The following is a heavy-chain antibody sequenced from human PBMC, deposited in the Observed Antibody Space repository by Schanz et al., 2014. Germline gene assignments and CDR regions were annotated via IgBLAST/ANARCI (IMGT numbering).Heavy chain of an antibody. CDR3: ARDQSPYTNSADVRYFDN. CDR2: MNPNSGNP. Sequence: QVQLIQSGAEVKKPGASVKVSCTASGYTFTSYDINWVRQAPGQGLEWLGWMNPNSGNPGFAQKFRGRVTMTRNTSMSTAYMDLRSLRSDDTAVYYCARDQSPYTNSADVRYFDNWGQGALVTVSS. CDR1: GYTFTSYD. J-gene: IGHJ4*02. V-gene: IGHV1-8*01. D-gene: IGHD6-6*01.